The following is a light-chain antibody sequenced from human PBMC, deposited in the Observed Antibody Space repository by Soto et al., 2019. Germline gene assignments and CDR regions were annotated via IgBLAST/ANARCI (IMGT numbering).Light chain of an antibody. J-gene: IGKJ1*01. CDR2: GAS. CDR1: QSVSSN. Sequence: EIVMTQSPATLSVSPGERATFSCRASQSVSSNLAWYQQKPGQAPRLLIYGASNRATGIPDRFSGSGSGTDFTLTITRLEPEDFAMYYCQRYDSFRTFGQGTKVDIK. V-gene: IGKV3D-15*01. CDR3: QRYDSFRT.